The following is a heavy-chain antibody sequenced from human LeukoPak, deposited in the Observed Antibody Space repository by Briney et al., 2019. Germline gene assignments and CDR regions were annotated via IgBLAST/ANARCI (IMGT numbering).Heavy chain of an antibody. CDR2: INAGNGNT. J-gene: IGHJ4*02. D-gene: IGHD3-9*01. Sequence: ASVKVSCKASGCTFTSYAMHWVRQAPGQRLEWMGWINAGNGNTKYSQKFQGRVTITRDTSTSTAYMELSSLRSEDTAVYYCARDPVLGRRYFDPGYYFDYWGQGTLVTVSS. V-gene: IGHV1-3*01. CDR3: ARDPVLGRRYFDPGYYFDY. CDR1: GCTFTSYA.